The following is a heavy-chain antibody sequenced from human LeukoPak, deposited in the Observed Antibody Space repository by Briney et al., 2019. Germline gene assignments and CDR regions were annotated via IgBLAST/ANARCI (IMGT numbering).Heavy chain of an antibody. CDR2: INHSGST. V-gene: IGHV4-39*07. Sequence: PSEALSLTCTVSGGSISSSSYYWSWIRQPPGKGLEWIGEINHSGSTNYNPSLKSRVTISVDTSKNQFSLKLSSVTAADTAVYYCARGPQDGLLHYWGQGTLVTVSS. CDR3: ARGPQDGLLHY. J-gene: IGHJ4*02. D-gene: IGHD5-24*01. CDR1: GGSISSSSYY.